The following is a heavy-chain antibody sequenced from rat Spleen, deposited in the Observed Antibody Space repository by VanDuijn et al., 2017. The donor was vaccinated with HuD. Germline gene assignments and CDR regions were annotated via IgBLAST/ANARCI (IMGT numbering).Heavy chain of an antibody. J-gene: IGHJ3*01. CDR1: GFTLSNYG. CDR3: ATAGSRISRFAY. D-gene: IGHD2-7*01. V-gene: IGHV5-19*01. CDR2: ISTSGGIT. Sequence: EVQLVESGGGLVQPGRSLKLSCAASGFTLSNYGMHWIRQAPTKGLEWVASISTSGGITDYRDSVKGRFAISRDTAKSTLYLQKDSLGSEDTATYYCATAGSRISRFAYWGQGTLVTVSS.